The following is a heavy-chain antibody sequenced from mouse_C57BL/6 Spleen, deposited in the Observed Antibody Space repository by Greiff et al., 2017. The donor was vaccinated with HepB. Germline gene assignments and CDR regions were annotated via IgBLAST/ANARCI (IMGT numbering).Heavy chain of an antibody. CDR1: GFTFSDYY. CDR2: INYDGSST. D-gene: IGHD3-3*01. J-gene: IGHJ3*01. Sequence: EVKVVESEGGLVQPGSSMKLACTASGFTFSDYYMAWVRQVPEKGLEWVANINYDGSSTYYLDSLKSRFIISRDNAKNILYLQMSSLKSEDTATYYCAREGGRKGFAYWGQGTLVTVSA. V-gene: IGHV5-16*01. CDR3: AREGGRKGFAY.